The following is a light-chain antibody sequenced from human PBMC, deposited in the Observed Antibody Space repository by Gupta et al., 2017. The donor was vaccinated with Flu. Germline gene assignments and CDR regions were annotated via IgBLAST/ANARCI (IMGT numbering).Light chain of an antibody. CDR2: DNT. CDR1: STNIGAGDD. Sequence: CSGTSTNIGAGDDVHWYLQQTGAAPTILLFDNTSRNSGVPDRFSGAKFVTAAAVAITGLQEDDEADYYCQSDYISRTDVVFGGGTKLTVL. CDR3: QSDYISRTDVV. J-gene: IGLJ2*01. V-gene: IGLV1-40*01.